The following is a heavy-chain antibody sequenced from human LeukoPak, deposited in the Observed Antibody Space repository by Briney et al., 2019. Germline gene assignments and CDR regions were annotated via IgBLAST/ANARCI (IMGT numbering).Heavy chain of an antibody. D-gene: IGHD3-10*01. J-gene: IGHJ6*03. Sequence: PSDTLSLTCTVSGGSISSNSYYWVWIRQPPGKELEWIGSIYFGGSNYYHPSLRSGATISVDTSKNQFSLKLSSVTAADTAVYYCARTTMVRGTYYMDIWGKGTTVTISS. CDR3: ARTTMVRGTYYMDI. V-gene: IGHV4-39*07. CDR2: IYFGGSN. CDR1: GGSISSNSYY.